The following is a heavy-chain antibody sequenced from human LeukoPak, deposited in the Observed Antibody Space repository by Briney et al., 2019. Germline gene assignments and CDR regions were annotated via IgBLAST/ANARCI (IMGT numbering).Heavy chain of an antibody. Sequence: GGSLRLSCVASGFTFSFYGMHWVRQAPGKGLEWVGFIQSDGSNKYYADSVKGRFTISRDNSKNTLYLQMNSLRAEDTAVYYCAKDPRLKYYYDSSADGAFDIWGQGTMVTVSS. CDR1: GFTFSFYG. J-gene: IGHJ3*02. D-gene: IGHD3-22*01. CDR3: AKDPRLKYYYDSSADGAFDI. V-gene: IGHV3-30*02. CDR2: IQSDGSNK.